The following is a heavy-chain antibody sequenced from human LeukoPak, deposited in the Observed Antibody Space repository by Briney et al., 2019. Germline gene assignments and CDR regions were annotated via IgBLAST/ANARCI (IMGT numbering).Heavy chain of an antibody. D-gene: IGHD2-21*02. Sequence: SVKVSCKASGGTFSSYAISWVRQAPGQGLEWMGRIIPILGIANYAQKFQGRVTITADKSTSTAYMELSSLRSEDTAVYYCASELAYCGGDCYGPAGWLDPWGQGTLVTVSS. CDR3: ASELAYCGGDCYGPAGWLDP. V-gene: IGHV1-69*04. CDR1: GGTFSSYA. CDR2: IIPILGIA. J-gene: IGHJ5*02.